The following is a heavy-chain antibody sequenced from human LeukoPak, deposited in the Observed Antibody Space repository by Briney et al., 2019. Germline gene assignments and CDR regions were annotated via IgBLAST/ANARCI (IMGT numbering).Heavy chain of an antibody. CDR2: IYSGGST. V-gene: IGHV3-53*04. Sequence: GGSLRLSCAASGFTVSSNYMSWVRQAPGKGLEWVSVIYSGGSTYYADSVKGRFTISRHKSKNTLYLQMNSLRAEDTAVYYCARDTPLCSGGSCYSGYFDYWGQGTLVTVSS. J-gene: IGHJ4*02. D-gene: IGHD2-15*01. CDR3: ARDTPLCSGGSCYSGYFDY. CDR1: GFTVSSNY.